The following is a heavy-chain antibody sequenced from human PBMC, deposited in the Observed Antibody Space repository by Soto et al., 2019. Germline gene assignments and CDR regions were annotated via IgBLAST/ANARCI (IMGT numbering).Heavy chain of an antibody. CDR1: GYTVTNYG. CDR2: ISAYNGNT. Sequence: QVQLVQSGAEVKKPGASVKVSCKASGYTVTNYGISWVRQAPGQGLEWMGWISAYNGNTNYAQKLQGRVTMTTDTSTSTAYMELRSLRSDDPAVYYCASSYYASGTPYYYGMDLWGQGTAVTVSS. CDR3: ASSYYASGTPYYYGMDL. V-gene: IGHV1-18*01. D-gene: IGHD3-10*01. J-gene: IGHJ6*02.